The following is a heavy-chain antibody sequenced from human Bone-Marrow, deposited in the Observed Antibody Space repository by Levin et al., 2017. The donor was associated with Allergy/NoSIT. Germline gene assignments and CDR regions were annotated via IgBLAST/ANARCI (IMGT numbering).Heavy chain of an antibody. CDR2: ISYTGTT. Sequence: SETLSLICNVSGGSISTYYWSWIRQPPGKGLEWIGYISYTGTTNYNPSLRRRVTISLDTSKNQFSLKVNSLTAADTAVYFCARQLDGNSFRYFDLWGRGTLVTVSS. D-gene: IGHD4-23*01. CDR3: ARQLDGNSFRYFDL. V-gene: IGHV4-59*08. CDR1: GGSISTYY. J-gene: IGHJ2*01.